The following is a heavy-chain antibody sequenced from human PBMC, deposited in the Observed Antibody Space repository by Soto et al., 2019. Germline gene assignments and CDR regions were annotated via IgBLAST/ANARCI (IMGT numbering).Heavy chain of an antibody. Sequence: GGSLRISYEASGVRFNSYSMNWVRQAPGKGLEWVSVVGGSGDNTYYADSVKGRFTVSRDNSKSTLYLEMNSLRPEDSAIYYCAKKKGNGMDVWGLGTTVTVSS. V-gene: IGHV3-23*01. CDR1: GVRFNSYS. CDR3: AKKKGNGMDV. J-gene: IGHJ6*02. CDR2: VGGSGDNT.